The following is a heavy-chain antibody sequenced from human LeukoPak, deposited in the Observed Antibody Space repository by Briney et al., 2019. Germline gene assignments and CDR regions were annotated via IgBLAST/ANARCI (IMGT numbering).Heavy chain of an antibody. J-gene: IGHJ4*02. CDR1: GFTFGSYA. CDR3: TTVSGGGDCYRY. Sequence: PGGSLRLACAASGFTFGSYAMSWVRQAPGKGLEWVGRVKTKTDGGTIDYASPVKGRFTISRDDSKNTLFLQMDSLKIEDTAVYYCTTVSGGGDCYRYWGQGILVTVSS. D-gene: IGHD2-21*01. CDR2: VKTKTDGGTI. V-gene: IGHV3-15*01.